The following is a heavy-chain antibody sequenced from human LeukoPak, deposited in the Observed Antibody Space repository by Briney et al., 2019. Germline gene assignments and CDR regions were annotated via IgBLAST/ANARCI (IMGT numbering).Heavy chain of an antibody. CDR1: GGSISTYY. V-gene: IGHV4-59*01. Sequence: SETLSLTCTVSGGSISTYYWSWIRQPPGKGLEWIGYIYYSGSTNYNPSLKSRVTISVDTSKNQFSLKLSSVTAADTAVYYCARVDGSSSRYYYYYMDVWGKGTTVTVSS. D-gene: IGHD6-6*01. J-gene: IGHJ6*03. CDR3: ARVDGSSSRYYYYYMDV. CDR2: IYYSGST.